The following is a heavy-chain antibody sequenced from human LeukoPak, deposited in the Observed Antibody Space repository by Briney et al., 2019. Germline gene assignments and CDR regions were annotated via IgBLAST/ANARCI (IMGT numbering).Heavy chain of an antibody. Sequence: ASVKVSCKASGYTFTSYGISWVRQAPGQGLEWMGWISAYNGNTNYAQKLQGRVTMTTDTSTSTAYVELRSLRSDDTAVYYCARDPITFGDFDYWGQGTLVTVSS. CDR1: GYTFTSYG. J-gene: IGHJ4*02. CDR3: ARDPITFGDFDY. CDR2: ISAYNGNT. D-gene: IGHD3-16*01. V-gene: IGHV1-18*01.